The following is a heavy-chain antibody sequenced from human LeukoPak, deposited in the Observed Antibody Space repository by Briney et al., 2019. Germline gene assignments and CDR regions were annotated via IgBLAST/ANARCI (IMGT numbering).Heavy chain of an antibody. CDR1: GFTFSSYS. V-gene: IGHV3-21*01. J-gene: IGHJ4*02. D-gene: IGHD1-1*01. Sequence: PGGSLRLSCAASGFTFSSYSMNWVRQAPGKGLEWVSSISSSSSYIYYADSVKGRFTISRDNAKNSLYLQMNSLRAEDTAVYYCARSRSREVPNFDYWGQGTLVTVSS. CDR2: ISSSSSYI. CDR3: ARSRSREVPNFDY.